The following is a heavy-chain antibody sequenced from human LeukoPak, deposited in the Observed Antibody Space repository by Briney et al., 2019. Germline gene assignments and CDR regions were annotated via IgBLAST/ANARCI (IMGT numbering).Heavy chain of an antibody. CDR1: GGSFSGYY. CDR2: INHSGST. Sequence: PSETLSLTRAVYGGSFSGYYWSWIRQPPGKGLEWIGEINHSGSTNYNPSLKSRVTISVDTSKNQFSLKLSSVTAADTAVYYCARDRAVAGTFDPWGQGTLVTVSS. J-gene: IGHJ5*02. CDR3: ARDRAVAGTFDP. D-gene: IGHD6-19*01. V-gene: IGHV4-34*01.